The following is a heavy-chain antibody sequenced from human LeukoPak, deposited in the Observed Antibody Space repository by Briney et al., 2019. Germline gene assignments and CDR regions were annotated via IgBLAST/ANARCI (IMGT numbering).Heavy chain of an antibody. D-gene: IGHD6-19*01. J-gene: IGHJ3*02. CDR1: GFTFSTYS. CDR2: ISSGSGYI. CDR3: ARDQYSGHWYYALDI. V-gene: IGHV3-21*01. Sequence: GGSLRLSCAASGFTFSTYSMNWVRQAPGKGLEWVSFISSGSGYIYYADSVKGRFTISRDNAKNSLYLQMNSLRDEDTAVYYCARDQYSGHWYYALDIWGQGTMVTVSS.